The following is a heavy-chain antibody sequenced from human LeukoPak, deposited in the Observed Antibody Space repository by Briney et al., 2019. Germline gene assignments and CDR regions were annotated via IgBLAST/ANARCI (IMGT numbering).Heavy chain of an antibody. Sequence: KTSETLSLTCAVYGGSFSGYYWSWIRQPPGKGLEWIGEINHSGSTNYNPSLKSRVTISVDTSKNQFSLKLSSVTAADTAVYYCARQRPYYYGSGSYQTQQKYYYYMDVWGKGTTVTISS. CDR3: ARQRPYYYGSGSYQTQQKYYYYMDV. V-gene: IGHV4-34*01. D-gene: IGHD3-10*01. CDR2: INHSGST. J-gene: IGHJ6*03. CDR1: GGSFSGYY.